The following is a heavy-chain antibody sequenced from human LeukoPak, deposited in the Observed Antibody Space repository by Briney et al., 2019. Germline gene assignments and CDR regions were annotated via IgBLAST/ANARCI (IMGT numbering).Heavy chain of an antibody. CDR3: ARDSAFSSYSH. CDR2: IYSDQRT. Sequence: GGSLRLSCTASGFIVSSSYMSWVRQAPGKGPEWVSIIYSDQRTLYADSVKGRFTISRDDSQNMVLLQMDSLRAEDTARYYCARDSAFSSYSHWGQGALVTVSS. V-gene: IGHV3-53*01. D-gene: IGHD2-15*01. CDR1: GFIVSSSY. J-gene: IGHJ1*01.